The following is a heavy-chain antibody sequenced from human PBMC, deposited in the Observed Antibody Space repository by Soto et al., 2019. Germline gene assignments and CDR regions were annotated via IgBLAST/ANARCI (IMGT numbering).Heavy chain of an antibody. D-gene: IGHD3-16*02. J-gene: IGHJ4*02. CDR3: ARHFADPYDYVWGSYRYPYFDY. CDR2: IYYSGST. CDR1: GGSISSSSYY. Sequence: QLQLQESGPGLVKPSETLSLTCTVSGGSISSSSYYWGWIRQPPGKGLEWIGSIYYSGSTYYNPSLKSRVTISVDTSKNHFYLKLSSVTAADTAVYYCARHFADPYDYVWGSYRYPYFDYWGQGTLVTVSS. V-gene: IGHV4-39*01.